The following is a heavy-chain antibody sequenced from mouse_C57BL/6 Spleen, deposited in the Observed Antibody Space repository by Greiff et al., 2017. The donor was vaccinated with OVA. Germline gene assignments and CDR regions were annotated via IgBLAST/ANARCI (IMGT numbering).Heavy chain of an antibody. D-gene: IGHD1-1*01. CDR2: ISSGSSTI. CDR3: ARGYYSFAY. Sequence: EVQLKESGGGLVKPGGSLKFSCAASGFTFSDYGMHWVRQAPEKGLEWVAYISSGSSTIYYADTVKGRFTSSRDNAKNTLFLQMTSLRSEDTAMYYCARGYYSFAYWGQGTLVTVSA. J-gene: IGHJ3*01. CDR1: GFTFSDYG. V-gene: IGHV5-17*01.